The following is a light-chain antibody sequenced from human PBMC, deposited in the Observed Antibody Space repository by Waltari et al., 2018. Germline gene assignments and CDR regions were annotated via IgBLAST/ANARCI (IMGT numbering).Light chain of an antibody. Sequence: QSALTQPASVSVSPGQSITISCTGTSSDVGGYKYVSWYQQHPGKAPKLLIYDVSNRPSGVPKPFAGSKSGNTASLTISGLQAADEADYYCSSYTASTVVFGGGTKLTVL. CDR1: SSDVGGYKY. CDR2: DVS. V-gene: IGLV2-14*03. CDR3: SSYTASTVV. J-gene: IGLJ3*02.